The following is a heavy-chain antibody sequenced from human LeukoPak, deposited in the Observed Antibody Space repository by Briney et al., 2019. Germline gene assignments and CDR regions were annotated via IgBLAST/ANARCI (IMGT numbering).Heavy chain of an antibody. D-gene: IGHD2-8*02. V-gene: IGHV3-23*01. CDR3: ATYRQVLLPFES. CDR2: ISGSGHST. CDR1: GFTFTSSA. J-gene: IGHJ4*02. Sequence: PGGSLRLSCAASGFTFTSSAMSWVRQAPGKGLEWVSSISGSGHSTYYADSVKGRFTVSRDNSKNTLSLQMNSLRAEDTAIYYCATYRQVLLPFESWGQGTLVTVSS.